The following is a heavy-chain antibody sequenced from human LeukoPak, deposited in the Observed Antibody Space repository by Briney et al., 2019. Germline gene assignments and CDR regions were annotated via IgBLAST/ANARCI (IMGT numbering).Heavy chain of an antibody. CDR3: AKDTWLVAVVQVFDY. V-gene: IGHV3-7*03. CDR2: IKEDGSEK. Sequence: GGSLRLSCAASGFSFSSYWMSWVRQPPGKGLEWVANIKEDGSEKNYVDSVKGRFTISRDNAKSSVYLQMNSLRAEDTAMYYCAKDTWLVAVVQVFDYWGQGILATVSS. CDR1: GFSFSSYW. J-gene: IGHJ4*02. D-gene: IGHD6-19*01.